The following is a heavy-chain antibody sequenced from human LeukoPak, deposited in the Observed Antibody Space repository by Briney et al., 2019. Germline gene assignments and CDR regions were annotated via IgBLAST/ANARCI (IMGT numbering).Heavy chain of an antibody. J-gene: IGHJ4*02. V-gene: IGHV1-18*01. D-gene: IGHD6-13*01. CDR3: ARVGDSSSWYVEN. Sequence: ASVTVSCKASGYTFTRYGISWVRQAPGQGLEWMGWISAYNGNTNNAQKLKGRVTMTTDTSASTAYMGLRSLRSDDTAVYYRARVGDSSSWYVENWGQGTLVTVSS. CDR1: GYTFTRYG. CDR2: ISAYNGNT.